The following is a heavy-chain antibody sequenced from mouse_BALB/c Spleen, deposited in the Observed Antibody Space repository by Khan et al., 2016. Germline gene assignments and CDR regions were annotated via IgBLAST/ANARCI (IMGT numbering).Heavy chain of an antibody. V-gene: IGHV4-1*02. D-gene: IGHD4-1*01. CDR1: GFDFSRYW. Sequence: VQLLESGGGLVQPGGSLKLSCAASGFDFSRYWMSWVRQAPGKGLEWIGEINPDSSTINYTPSLKDKFIISRDNAKNTMYLQMRTVRSEDTALYYCARQTGTEAMDYWGQGTSVTVSS. J-gene: IGHJ4*01. CDR3: ARQTGTEAMDY. CDR2: INPDSSTI.